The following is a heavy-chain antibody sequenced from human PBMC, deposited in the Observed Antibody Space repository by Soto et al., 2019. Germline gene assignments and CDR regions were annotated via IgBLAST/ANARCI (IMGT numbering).Heavy chain of an antibody. Sequence: PSQTLSLTCAITGDSVSGNSAGLSWVRQSPSRGLEWLGRTYYRSKWYYEYAVSVRGRITINPDTSKNQYSLQLNSVTPEDTAVYFCARGEQYSGRIFDYWGQGTLVTVSS. CDR2: TYYRSKWYY. CDR3: ARGEQYSGRIFDY. CDR1: GDSVSGNSAG. J-gene: IGHJ4*01. V-gene: IGHV6-1*01. D-gene: IGHD1-26*01.